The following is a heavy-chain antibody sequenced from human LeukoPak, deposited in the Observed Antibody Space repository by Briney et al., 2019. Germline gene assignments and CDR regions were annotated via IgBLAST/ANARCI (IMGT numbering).Heavy chain of an antibody. D-gene: IGHD3-22*01. CDR1: GGSISSGGYY. J-gene: IGHJ4*02. Sequence: SETLSLTCTVSGGSISSGGYYWSWIRQHPGKGLEWIGYIYYSGSTYYNPSLKSRVTISVDTSKNQFSLKLSSVTAADTAVYYCARGHDSSGYYPDWGQGTLVTVSS. CDR3: ARGHDSSGYYPD. CDR2: IYYSGST. V-gene: IGHV4-31*03.